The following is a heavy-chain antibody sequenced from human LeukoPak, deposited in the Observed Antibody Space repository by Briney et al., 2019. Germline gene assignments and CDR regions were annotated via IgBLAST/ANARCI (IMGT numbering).Heavy chain of an antibody. CDR1: EYTFTSYD. Sequence: ASVKVSCKASEYTFTSYDINWVRQATGQGLEWMGWMNPNSGNTGYAQKFQGRVTMTRNTSISTAYMEVSSLRSEDTAMYYCARVMVRGVIIIGYWGQGTLVTVSS. CDR2: MNPNSGNT. V-gene: IGHV1-8*01. CDR3: ARVMVRGVIIIGY. J-gene: IGHJ4*02. D-gene: IGHD3-10*01.